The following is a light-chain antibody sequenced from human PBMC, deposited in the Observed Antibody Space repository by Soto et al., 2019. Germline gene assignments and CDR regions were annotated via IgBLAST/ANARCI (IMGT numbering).Light chain of an antibody. J-gene: IGKJ1*01. V-gene: IGKV1-5*03. CDR2: KAS. Sequence: DIQMTQSPSTVSASVGDRVTITCRASQSISSWLAWYQQKPGKAPNLLIYKASSLEGGVPSRFSGSGSGTEFTLTISSLQPDDFATYYCQQYNSYWTFGQGTNV. CDR1: QSISSW. CDR3: QQYNSYWT.